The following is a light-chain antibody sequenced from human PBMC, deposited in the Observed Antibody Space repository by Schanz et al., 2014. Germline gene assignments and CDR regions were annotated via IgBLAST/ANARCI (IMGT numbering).Light chain of an antibody. V-gene: IGKV3-20*01. CDR2: GAS. Sequence: EIVLTQSPGTLSLSPGERATLSCRASQSFSSDYSAWYQQKPGQAPRLLIYGASYRATGIPDRFSGGGSGTDFTLTITRLEPEDSAIYHCQQYGSSRGSTFGQGTKLEIK. J-gene: IGKJ2*01. CDR1: QSFSSDY. CDR3: QQYGSSRGST.